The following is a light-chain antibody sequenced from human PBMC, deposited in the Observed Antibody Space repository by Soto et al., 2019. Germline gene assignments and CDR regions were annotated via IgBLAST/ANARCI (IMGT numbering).Light chain of an antibody. J-gene: IGKJ2*01. Sequence: EIVLTQSPGTLSLSPGERATLSCRASQSVSSSYLAWYQQKPGQAPRLLIYGASSRPTGIPDRFSGSESGTDFTLTISRLEPEDFAVYYCQQYGSSPPNTFGQGTKLEIK. CDR3: QQYGSSPPNT. CDR2: GAS. CDR1: QSVSSSY. V-gene: IGKV3-20*01.